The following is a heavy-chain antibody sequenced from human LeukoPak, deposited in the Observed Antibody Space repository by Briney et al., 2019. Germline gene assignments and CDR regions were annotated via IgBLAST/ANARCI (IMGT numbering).Heavy chain of an antibody. CDR1: GFTFDDYA. CDR2: ISWNSGSI. D-gene: IGHD6-13*01. J-gene: IGHJ4*02. CDR3: AKGGDSSWYEYYFDS. Sequence: ALRLSCAASGFTFDDYAMHWVRQAPGKGLEWVSGISWNSGSIGYADSVKGRFTISRDNAKNSLYLQMNSLRAEDTALYYCAKGGDSSWYEYYFDSWGQGTLVTVSS. V-gene: IGHV3-9*01.